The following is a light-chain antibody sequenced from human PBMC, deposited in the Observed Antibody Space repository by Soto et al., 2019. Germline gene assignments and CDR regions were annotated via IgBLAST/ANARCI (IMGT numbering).Light chain of an antibody. CDR1: QSVSSSY. V-gene: IGKV3-20*01. CDR2: GAS. J-gene: IGKJ4*01. CDR3: QHFSSYPLT. Sequence: EIVLTQSPVTLSLSPGERATLSCRASQSVSSSYLAWYQQRPGQAPRLLIYGASSRAACIPDRFSGSGSGTDFTLTISRLEPEDFAVYYCQHFSSYPLTFGGGTKVDI.